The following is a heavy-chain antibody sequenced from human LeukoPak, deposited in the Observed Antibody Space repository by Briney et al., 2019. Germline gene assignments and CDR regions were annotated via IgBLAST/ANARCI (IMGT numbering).Heavy chain of an antibody. CDR1: GFSFGSYW. CDR3: TRDVAGSDSH. CDR2: TNEYGSIT. D-gene: IGHD3-10*01. J-gene: IGHJ4*02. V-gene: IGHV3-74*01. Sequence: GGSLRLSCAASGFSFGSYWMHWVRQAPGEGLVWVSRTNEYGSITDYADSVKDRFTISRDNAKNTLYLQMNSLRADDSAVYYCTRDVAGSDSHWGPGTLVTVSS.